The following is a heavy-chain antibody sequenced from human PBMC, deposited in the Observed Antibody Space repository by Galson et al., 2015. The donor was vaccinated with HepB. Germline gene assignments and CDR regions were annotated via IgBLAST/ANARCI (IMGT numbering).Heavy chain of an antibody. V-gene: IGHV3-30-3*02. Sequence: SLRLSCAASGFTSNSYPIHWVRQAPGKGLEWLALISSDGFRTRYADSVTGRFTISRDNSKSTVYLHMDSLRPEDTAIYYCAKDAYYGDYALDYWGQGSLVTVSS. D-gene: IGHD4-17*01. J-gene: IGHJ4*02. CDR3: AKDAYYGDYALDY. CDR1: GFTSNSYP. CDR2: ISSDGFRT.